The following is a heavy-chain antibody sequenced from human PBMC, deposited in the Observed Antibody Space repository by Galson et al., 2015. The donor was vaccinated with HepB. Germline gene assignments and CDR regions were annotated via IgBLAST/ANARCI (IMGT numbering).Heavy chain of an antibody. CDR3: VKDRELRD. CDR2: ITNNGGST. D-gene: IGHD1-7*01. V-gene: IGHV3-64D*06. Sequence: SLRLSCAASGFTFSNYAMHWFRQAPGKGLNYVSAITNNGGSTYYADSVKGRFTIVRDHSKNTLYLQMSSLRAEDTAIYYCVKDRELRDWGQGTLVTVSS. J-gene: IGHJ4*02. CDR1: GFTFSNYA.